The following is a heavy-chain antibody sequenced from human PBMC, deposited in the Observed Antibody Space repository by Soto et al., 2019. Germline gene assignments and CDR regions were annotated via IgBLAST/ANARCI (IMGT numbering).Heavy chain of an antibody. CDR3: AGIGDRSSWHDACDI. Sequence: QVQLVESGGGVVQPGRSLRLSCAASGFTFSSYGMHWVRQAPGKGLEWVAVIWYDGSNKYYADSVKGRFTISRDNSKNTLYLQMNSLRAEDTAVYYCAGIGDRSSWHDACDIWGQGTMVAVSS. CDR1: GFTFSSYG. D-gene: IGHD6-13*01. V-gene: IGHV3-33*01. CDR2: IWYDGSNK. J-gene: IGHJ3*02.